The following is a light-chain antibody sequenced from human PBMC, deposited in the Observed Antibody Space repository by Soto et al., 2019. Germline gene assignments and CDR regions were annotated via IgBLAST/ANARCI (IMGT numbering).Light chain of an antibody. V-gene: IGLV2-14*01. J-gene: IGLJ1*01. CDR1: GRDIGAYDY. CDR2: GVI. Sequence: QSVLTQPASVSGSPGQSITISCTGSGRDIGAYDYVSWYQQHPGKAPKLIIYGVINRPSGVSHRFSASKSAFTASLTISGLQAEDEADYYCSSFTTSYFYVFGPGTKLTVL. CDR3: SSFTTSYFYV.